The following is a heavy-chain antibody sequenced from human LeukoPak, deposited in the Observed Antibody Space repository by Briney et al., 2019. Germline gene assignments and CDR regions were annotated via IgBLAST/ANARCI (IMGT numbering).Heavy chain of an antibody. CDR1: GYTFTGYY. V-gene: IGHV1-2*02. CDR3: ATGDRSSGWYYFDY. D-gene: IGHD6-19*01. Sequence: GASVKVSCKASGYTFTGYYMHWVRQAPGQGLEWMGWINPNSGDTNSAQKFQGRVTMTRDTSIGTAYMELRRLRSDDTAAYYCATGDRSSGWYYFDYWGQGTLVTVSS. CDR2: INPNSGDT. J-gene: IGHJ4*02.